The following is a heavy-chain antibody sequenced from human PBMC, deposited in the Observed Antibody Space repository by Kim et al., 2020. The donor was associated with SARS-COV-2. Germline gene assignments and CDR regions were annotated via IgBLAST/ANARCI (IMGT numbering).Heavy chain of an antibody. V-gene: IGHV3-23*03. CDR3: AKDIVVVPAAIPYYYYGMDV. D-gene: IGHD2-2*01. J-gene: IGHJ6*02. Sequence: RFTISRDNSKNTLYLQMNSLRAEDTAVYYCAKDIVVVPAAIPYYYYGMDVWGQGTTVTVSS.